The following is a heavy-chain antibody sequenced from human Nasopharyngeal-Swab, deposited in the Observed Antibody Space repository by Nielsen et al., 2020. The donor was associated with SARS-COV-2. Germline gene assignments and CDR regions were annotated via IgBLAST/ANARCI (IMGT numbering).Heavy chain of an antibody. CDR2: IKQDGSDK. CDR3: GRRGKLGALDI. J-gene: IGHJ3*02. D-gene: IGHD3-16*01. Sequence: GESLKISCAASGLTFTNSWMSWVRQAPGKGLEWVANIKQDGSDKYYVDSVKGRFTISRDNAKNSLELQMNSLRVEDTAVYYCGRRGKLGALDIWGQGTMVTVSS. V-gene: IGHV3-7*01. CDR1: GLTFTNSW.